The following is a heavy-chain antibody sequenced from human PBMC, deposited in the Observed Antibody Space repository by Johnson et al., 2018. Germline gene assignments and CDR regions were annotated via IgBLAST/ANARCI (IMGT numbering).Heavy chain of an antibody. J-gene: IGHJ4*02. CDR1: DGSIRGSY. Sequence: QVQLQESGPRLVEPSETLSLTCAVSDGSIRGSYWSWSRQPPGKGLEWIGYIHYTGDTNPNPSLNSRVPILLDTSKNQFSLKLTSLTAADTAVYYCARGAGREGFNPGFWGQGILVTVSS. D-gene: IGHD5-24*01. CDR2: IHYTGDT. CDR3: ARGAGREGFNPGF. V-gene: IGHV4-59*01.